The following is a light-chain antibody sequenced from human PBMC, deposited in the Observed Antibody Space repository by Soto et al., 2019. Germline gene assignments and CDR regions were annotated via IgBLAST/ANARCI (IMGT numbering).Light chain of an antibody. CDR3: ASWDDSLNGPV. V-gene: IGLV1-44*01. Sequence: QSVLTQTPSGSWTHGQRGNISSSSSSCNMGSHTVPWYQQLPVTAPKLLMSSDHQQPSGCPDRFSGSRSGTSGSLTISGLQSDDEADYYCASWDDSLNGPVFGGGTQMTVL. CDR2: SDH. CDR1: SCNMGSHT. J-gene: IGLJ3*02.